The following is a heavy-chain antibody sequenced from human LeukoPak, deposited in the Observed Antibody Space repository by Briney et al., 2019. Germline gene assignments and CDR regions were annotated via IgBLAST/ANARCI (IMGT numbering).Heavy chain of an antibody. CDR2: IFTNGSS. D-gene: IGHD1-26*01. V-gene: IGHV4-4*09. CDR3: ARLVRGPGRIES. Sequence: PSETLSLTCSVSGDSIRSDSWNWIRQFPGGGLEWVWYIFTNGSSNYNPYLRSRVTISGDTSMNQFSLRLNSVTAADTAVYLCARLVRGPGRIESCGEGTLVTVSS. J-gene: IGHJ4*02. CDR1: GDSIRSDS.